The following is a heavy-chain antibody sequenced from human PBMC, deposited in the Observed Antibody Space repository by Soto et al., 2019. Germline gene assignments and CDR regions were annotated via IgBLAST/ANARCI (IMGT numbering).Heavy chain of an antibody. CDR1: GGSISSGDYY. D-gene: IGHD2-21*02. CDR2: IYYSGST. V-gene: IGHV4-30-4*01. Sequence: QVQLQESGPGLVKPSQTLSLTCTVSGGSISSGDYYWSWIRQPPGKGLEWIGYIYYSGSTYYNPSLKSRVTISVDTSKNQFSLKLSSVTAADTAVYYCARGPADDVVTAIHCGYWGQGTLVTVSS. CDR3: ARGPADDVVTAIHCGY. J-gene: IGHJ4*02.